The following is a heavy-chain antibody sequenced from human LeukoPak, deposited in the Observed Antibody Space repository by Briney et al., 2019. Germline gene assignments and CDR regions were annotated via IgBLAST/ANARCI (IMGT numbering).Heavy chain of an antibody. CDR1: GGSISSSSYY. Sequence: SETLSLTCTVSGGSISSSSYYWGWIRQPPGKGLEWIGSIYYSGSTYYNPSLKSRVTISVDTSKNQFSLKLSSVTAADTAVYYCARDKGIYAAFDYWGQGTLVTVSS. V-gene: IGHV4-39*07. D-gene: IGHD2/OR15-2a*01. CDR2: IYYSGST. CDR3: ARDKGIYAAFDY. J-gene: IGHJ4*02.